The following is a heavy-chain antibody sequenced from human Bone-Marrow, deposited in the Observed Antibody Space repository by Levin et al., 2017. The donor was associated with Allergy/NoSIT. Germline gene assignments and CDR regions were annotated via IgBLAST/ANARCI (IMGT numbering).Heavy chain of an antibody. D-gene: IGHD3-22*01. J-gene: IGHJ4*02. CDR3: VREGSYYYDNSGGFAS. CDR1: GYSFSRYW. V-gene: IGHV5-51*01. CDR2: IYPGDSDT. Sequence: GGSLRLSCHGSGYSFSRYWIGWVRQMPGKGLEWLGMIYPGDSDTKNNPAFQGQVTISADKSISTAYLHWSSLKASDSAMYYCVREGSYYYDNSGGFASWGQGTLVTVSS.